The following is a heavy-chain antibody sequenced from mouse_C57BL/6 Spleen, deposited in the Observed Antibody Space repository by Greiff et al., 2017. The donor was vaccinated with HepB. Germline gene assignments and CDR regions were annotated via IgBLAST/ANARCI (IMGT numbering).Heavy chain of an antibody. J-gene: IGHJ3*01. Sequence: QVQLQQSGAELVKPGASVKVSCKASGYTFTSYWMHWVKQRPGQGLEWIGRIHPSGSDINYNQKFKGKATLTVDKSSSTAYMLLSSLTSVDSAVYFCANIYCGGIAGFAYWGQGPLVTVAA. CDR1: GYTFTSYW. V-gene: IGHV1-74*01. CDR2: IHPSGSDI. D-gene: IGHD1-1*01. CDR3: ANIYCGGIAGFAY.